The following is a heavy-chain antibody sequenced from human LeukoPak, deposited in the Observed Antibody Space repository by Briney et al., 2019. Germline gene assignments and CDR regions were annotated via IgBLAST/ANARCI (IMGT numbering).Heavy chain of an antibody. J-gene: IGHJ4*02. Sequence: ASVKVSCKASGYTFTGYYMHWVRQAPGQGLEWMGWINPNSGGTNYAQKFQGRVTMTRDTSISTAHMELSRLRSDDTAVYYCARDWGYCSSTSCSGDYWGQGTLVTVSS. V-gene: IGHV1-2*02. CDR2: INPNSGGT. D-gene: IGHD2-2*01. CDR1: GYTFTGYY. CDR3: ARDWGYCSSTSCSGDY.